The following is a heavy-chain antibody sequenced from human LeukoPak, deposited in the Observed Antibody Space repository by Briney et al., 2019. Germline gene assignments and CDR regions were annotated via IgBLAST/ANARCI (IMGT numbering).Heavy chain of an antibody. Sequence: ASVKVSCKASGYTFTSYDINWVRQATGQGLEWMGWMNPNSGNTGYAQKFLGRVTMTRNTSISTAYMELSSLRSEDTAVYYCARRYSGYETYYDMDVWGQGTTVTVSS. CDR1: GYTFTSYD. D-gene: IGHD5-12*01. CDR2: MNPNSGNT. V-gene: IGHV1-8*01. CDR3: ARRYSGYETYYDMDV. J-gene: IGHJ6*02.